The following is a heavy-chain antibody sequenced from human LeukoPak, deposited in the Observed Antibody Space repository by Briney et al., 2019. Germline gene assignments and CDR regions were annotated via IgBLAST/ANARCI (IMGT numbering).Heavy chain of an antibody. CDR1: GFTLSSHG. V-gene: IGHV3-33*01. CDR2: IWYDGSTK. CDR3: ARWGPDRGVDY. D-gene: IGHD3-16*01. J-gene: IGHJ4*02. Sequence: GRSLRLSCAASGFTLSSHGMHWVRQAPGKGLEWVAVIWYDGSTKYYADSVKGRFAISRDNSENTLWLQMNSLRAEDTAAYYCARWGPDRGVDYWGQGTQVTVSS.